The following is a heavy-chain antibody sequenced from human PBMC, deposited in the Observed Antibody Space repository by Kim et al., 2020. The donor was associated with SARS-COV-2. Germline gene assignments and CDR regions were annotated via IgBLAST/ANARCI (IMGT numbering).Heavy chain of an antibody. V-gene: IGHV3-23*01. CDR2: ISGSGGST. J-gene: IGHJ3*02. CDR1: GFTFSSYA. Sequence: GGSLRLSCAASGFTFSSYAMSRVRQAPGKGLEWVSAISGSGGSTYYADSEKGRFTISRDNSKNTLYLQMNSLRAEDTAVYYCAKKLTYYDILTGMDAFDIWGQGTMVTVSS. CDR3: AKKLTYYDILTGMDAFDI. D-gene: IGHD3-9*01.